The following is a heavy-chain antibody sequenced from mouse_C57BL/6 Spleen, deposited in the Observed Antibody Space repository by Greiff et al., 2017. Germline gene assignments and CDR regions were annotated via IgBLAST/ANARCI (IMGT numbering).Heavy chain of an antibody. J-gene: IGHJ1*03. CDR1: GFSLSTSGMG. CDR3: ARKGDMSWYCDV. D-gene: IGHD2-3*01. CDR2: IYWDDDK. Sequence: QVTLKESGPGILQSSQTLSLTCSFSGFSLSTSGMGVSWIRQPSGKGLEWLAHIYWDDDKRYHPSLKSRLTISKATSRHQVFLQLTSVGTADTATWDCARKGDMSWYCDVWGTGTTVTVAS. V-gene: IGHV8-12*01.